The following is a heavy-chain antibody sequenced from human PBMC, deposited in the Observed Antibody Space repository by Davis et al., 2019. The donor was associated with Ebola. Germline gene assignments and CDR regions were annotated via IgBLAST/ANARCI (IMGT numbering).Heavy chain of an antibody. CDR3: ARDYGSSGYYSPFDY. CDR2: ISAYNGNT. V-gene: IGHV1-18*01. D-gene: IGHD3-22*01. CDR1: GYTFTSCG. J-gene: IGHJ4*02. Sequence: ASVKVSCKASGYTFTSCGISWGRRAPGQGLEWMGWISAYNGNTNYAQKLQGRVTMTTDTSTSTAYMELRSLRSDDTAVYYCARDYGSSGYYSPFDYWGQGTLVTVSS.